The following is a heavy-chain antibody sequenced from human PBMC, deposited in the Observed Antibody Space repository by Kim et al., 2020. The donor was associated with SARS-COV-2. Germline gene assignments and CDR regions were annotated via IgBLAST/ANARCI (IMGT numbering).Heavy chain of an antibody. Sequence: KSRVTISVDTSKNQFSLKLSSVTAADTAVYYCARGPTVTTGVYYYYGMDVWGQGTTVTVSS. V-gene: IGHV4-59*09. CDR3: ARGPTVTTGVYYYYGMDV. J-gene: IGHJ6*02. D-gene: IGHD4-17*01.